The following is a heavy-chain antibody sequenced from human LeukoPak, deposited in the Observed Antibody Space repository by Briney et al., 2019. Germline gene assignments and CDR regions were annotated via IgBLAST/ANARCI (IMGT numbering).Heavy chain of an antibody. J-gene: IGHJ4*02. Sequence: GGSLRLSCAASGFTFDDYRMSWVRQAPGKGLEWVSGINWNGGSTGYADSVKGRFTISRDNAKNSLYLQMNSLRAEDTALYYCARDLPESSSSGLFDYWGQGTLVTVSS. CDR2: INWNGGST. CDR3: ARDLPESSSSGLFDY. CDR1: GFTFDDYR. D-gene: IGHD6-6*01. V-gene: IGHV3-20*04.